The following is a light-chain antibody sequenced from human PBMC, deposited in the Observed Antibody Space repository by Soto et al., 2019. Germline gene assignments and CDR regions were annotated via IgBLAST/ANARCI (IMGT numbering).Light chain of an antibody. J-gene: IGLJ3*02. V-gene: IGLV2-8*01. Sequence: QSALTQPASVSGSPGQSITISCTGTNTDVGGHHYISWYQQHPGKAPRLMIYEVNKRPSGVPDRFSGSKSGYTASLTVSGLQTEDEAFYYCSSSAGIYHYLVFGGGTKVTVL. CDR2: EVN. CDR3: SSSAGIYHYLV. CDR1: NTDVGGHHY.